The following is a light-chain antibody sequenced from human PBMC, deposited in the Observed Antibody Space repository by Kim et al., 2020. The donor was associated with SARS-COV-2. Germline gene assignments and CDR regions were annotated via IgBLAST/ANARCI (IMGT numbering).Light chain of an antibody. CDR2: GAS. Sequence: SVSPGERATLSCRASQGVSSNLGWYQQKPGQAPRLLIYGASARATGIPDRFSGSGSGTEFTLTISSLQSEDFAVYYCQQYNKWPYTFGQGTKLEI. J-gene: IGKJ2*01. V-gene: IGKV3-15*01. CDR3: QQYNKWPYT. CDR1: QGVSSN.